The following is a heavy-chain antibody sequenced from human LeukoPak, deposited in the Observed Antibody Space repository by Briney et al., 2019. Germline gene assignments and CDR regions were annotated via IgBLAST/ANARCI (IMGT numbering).Heavy chain of an antibody. CDR3: ALMQDGYTN. D-gene: IGHD5-24*01. V-gene: IGHV3-30*02. CDR1: GFTFSNYG. Sequence: AGGSLRLSRAASGFTFSNYGMHWVRQAPGKGLEWVTFIRHDGSHKSYADSVKGRFTVSRDNSKNTLYLQMNSLRPEDTAVYYCALMQDGYTNWGQGTLVTVSS. CDR2: IRHDGSHK. J-gene: IGHJ4*02.